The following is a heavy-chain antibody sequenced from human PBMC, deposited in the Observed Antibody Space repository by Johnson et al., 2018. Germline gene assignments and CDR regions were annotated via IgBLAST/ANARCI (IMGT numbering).Heavy chain of an antibody. J-gene: IGHJ6*02. CDR3: ARWRLTLNYCSSTSCPPNYYYYGMDV. CDR2: INHSGST. CDR1: GGSFSGYY. Sequence: QVQLQQWGAGLLKPSETLSLTCAVYGGSFSGYYWSWIRQPPGKGLEWIGEINHSGSTNYNPSLKSRVTISVDTSKNQFPLKLRSVTAADPAVYYCARWRLTLNYCSSTSCPPNYYYYGMDVWGQGTTVTVSS. D-gene: IGHD2-2*01. V-gene: IGHV4-34*01.